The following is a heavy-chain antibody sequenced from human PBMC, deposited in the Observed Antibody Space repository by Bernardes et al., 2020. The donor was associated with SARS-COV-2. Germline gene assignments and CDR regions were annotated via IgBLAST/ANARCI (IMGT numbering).Heavy chain of an antibody. J-gene: IGHJ5*02. CDR1: GFSLSTSGVG. CDR2: IYWDDDK. CDR3: AHRPPRITIFGVVPHNWFDP. Sequence: SGPTLVKPTQTLTLTCTFSGFSLSTSGVGVGWIRQPPGKALEWLALIYWDDDKRYSPSLKSRLTITKDTSKNQVVLTMTNMDPVDTATYYCAHRPPRITIFGVVPHNWFDPWGQGTLVTVSS. V-gene: IGHV2-5*02. D-gene: IGHD3-3*01.